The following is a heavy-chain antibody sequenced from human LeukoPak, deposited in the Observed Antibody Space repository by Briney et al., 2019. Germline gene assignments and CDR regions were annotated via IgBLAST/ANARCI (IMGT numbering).Heavy chain of an antibody. J-gene: IGHJ5*02. Sequence: PSETLSLTCTVSGASISSGGYYWSWIRQHQGRGLEGIGYMYYSGSTYYNPSLKSRVTISVDTSKNQFSLKLSSVTAADTAVYYCARRIAAAGTRWFDPWGQGTLVTVSS. D-gene: IGHD6-13*01. CDR1: GASISSGGYY. CDR3: ARRIAAAGTRWFDP. V-gene: IGHV4-31*03. CDR2: MYYSGST.